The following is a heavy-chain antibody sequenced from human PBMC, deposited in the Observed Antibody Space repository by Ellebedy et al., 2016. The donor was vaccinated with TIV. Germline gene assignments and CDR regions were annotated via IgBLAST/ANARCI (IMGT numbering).Heavy chain of an antibody. CDR1: GGSISSSSYY. J-gene: IGHJ4*02. V-gene: IGHV4-39*07. Sequence: GSLRLXXTVSGGSISSSSYYWGWIRQPPGKGLEWIGSIYYSGSTYYNPSLKSRVTISVDTSKNQFSLKLSSVTAADTAVYYCARTSLYSYGFIHWGQGTLVTVSS. D-gene: IGHD5-18*01. CDR3: ARTSLYSYGFIH. CDR2: IYYSGST.